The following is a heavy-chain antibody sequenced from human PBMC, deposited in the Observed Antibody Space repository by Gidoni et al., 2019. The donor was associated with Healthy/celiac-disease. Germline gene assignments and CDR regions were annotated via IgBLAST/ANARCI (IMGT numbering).Heavy chain of an antibody. D-gene: IGHD2-2*02. V-gene: IGHV5-51*01. Sequence: EVQLVQSGAEVKKPGESLKISCKGSGYSFTSYWIGWVRQMPGKGLEWMGIIYPGDSDTSYSPSFQGQVTISADKSISTAYLQWSSLKASDTAMYYCAREGVFCSSTSCYIRYYGMDVWGQGTTVTVSS. J-gene: IGHJ6*02. CDR2: IYPGDSDT. CDR1: GYSFTSYW. CDR3: AREGVFCSSTSCYIRYYGMDV.